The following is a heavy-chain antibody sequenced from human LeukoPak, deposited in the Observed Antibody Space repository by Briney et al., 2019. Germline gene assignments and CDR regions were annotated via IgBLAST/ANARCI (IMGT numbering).Heavy chain of an antibody. CDR1: GGSISSYY. CDR2: IYYSGSA. J-gene: IGHJ4*02. V-gene: IGHV4-59*01. CDR3: ARDLGDGYSDY. D-gene: IGHD5-24*01. Sequence: TSETLSLTCTVSGGSISSYYWSWIRQPPGKGLEWIGYIYYSGSANYNPSLKSRVTISVDTSKNQFSLKLSSVTTADTAVYYCARDLGDGYSDYWGQGTLVTVSS.